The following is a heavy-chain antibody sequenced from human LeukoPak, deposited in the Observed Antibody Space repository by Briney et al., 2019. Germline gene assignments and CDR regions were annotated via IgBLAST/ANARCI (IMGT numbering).Heavy chain of an antibody. CDR3: ARGGYRQKEF. J-gene: IGHJ4*02. Sequence: SGGSLRLSCAASGFTFSSYSMNWVRQAPGKGLEWVATIKPDGSEKWYVDSVKGRFTISRDNAKNSLYLQMNSLRVEDTAVYYCARGGYRQKEFWGQGTLVTVSS. D-gene: IGHD2-15*01. CDR2: IKPDGSEK. CDR1: GFTFSSYS. V-gene: IGHV3-7*01.